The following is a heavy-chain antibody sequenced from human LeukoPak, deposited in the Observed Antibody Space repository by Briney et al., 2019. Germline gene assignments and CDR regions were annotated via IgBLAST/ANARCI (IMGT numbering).Heavy chain of an antibody. J-gene: IGHJ5*02. Sequence: PGGSLRLSCAASGFTFSSYAMSWVRQAPGKGLEWVSAISGSGGSTYYADSVKGRFTISRDNSKNTLYLQMNSLRAEDTAVYYCAKRGYSSGWYSRWFDPCGQGTLVTVSS. D-gene: IGHD6-19*01. CDR3: AKRGYSSGWYSRWFDP. V-gene: IGHV3-23*01. CDR2: ISGSGGST. CDR1: GFTFSSYA.